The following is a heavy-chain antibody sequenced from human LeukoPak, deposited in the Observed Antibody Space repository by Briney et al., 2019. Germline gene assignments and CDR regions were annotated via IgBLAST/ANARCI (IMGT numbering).Heavy chain of an antibody. CDR3: ASRVW. CDR2: IYTGGAT. J-gene: IGHJ4*02. Sequence: GGSLRLSCAASTFTVSGDYMSWVRQAPGKGLEWVSLIYTGGATYYADSVKGRFTISRDNSKKILFLQMNSLTAEDTAVYYCASRVWWGQATLVTVSS. V-gene: IGHV3-53*01. CDR1: TFTVSGDY.